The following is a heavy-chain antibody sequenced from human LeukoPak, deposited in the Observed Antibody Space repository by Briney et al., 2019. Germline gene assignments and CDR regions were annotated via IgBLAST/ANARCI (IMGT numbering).Heavy chain of an antibody. CDR1: GYSFTNYY. CDR3: ARTRGYYFDY. V-gene: IGHV1-46*01. Sequence: ASVRVSFKASGYSFTNYYMHWVRQAPGQGLEWMRMINPSGGSTTYAQKLPGRVTIARDMSTSTVYMELSSLTSEDTAVYYCARTRGYYFDYWGQGTLVTVSS. J-gene: IGHJ4*02. CDR2: INPSGGST.